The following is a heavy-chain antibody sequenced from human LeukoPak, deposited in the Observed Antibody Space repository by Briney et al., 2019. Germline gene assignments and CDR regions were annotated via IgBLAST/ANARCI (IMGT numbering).Heavy chain of an antibody. CDR2: VYSSGST. CDR1: GGSISRYY. CDR3: ARGTVPSEYCGGDCQFDY. J-gene: IGHJ4*02. D-gene: IGHD2-21*02. V-gene: IGHV4-4*07. Sequence: SETLSLTCTVSGGSISRYYWSWIRQPAGKGLEWIGRVYSSGSTNYNPSLKSRVTMSVDTSKNQISLKLSSVTAADTAVYYCARGTVPSEYCGGDCQFDYWGQGTLVTVSS.